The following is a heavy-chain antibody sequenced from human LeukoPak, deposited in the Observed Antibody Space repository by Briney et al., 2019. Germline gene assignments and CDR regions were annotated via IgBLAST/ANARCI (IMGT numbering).Heavy chain of an antibody. Sequence: SETLSLTCTVSGGSISSGGYYWSWIRQPPGKGLEWIGYIYHSGSTYYNPSLKSRVTISVDTSKNQFSLKLSSVTAADTAVYYCARGGYDYVWGTNWGFDYWGQGTLVTVSS. J-gene: IGHJ4*02. CDR1: GGSISSGGYY. CDR2: IYHSGST. D-gene: IGHD3-16*01. CDR3: ARGGYDYVWGTNWGFDY. V-gene: IGHV4-30-2*01.